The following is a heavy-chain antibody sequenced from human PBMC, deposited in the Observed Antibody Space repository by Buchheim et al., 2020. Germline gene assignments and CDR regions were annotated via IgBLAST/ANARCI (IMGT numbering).Heavy chain of an antibody. CDR1: GFTFSSYA. CDR2: IGGSSYRT. V-gene: IGHV3-23*01. J-gene: IGHJ4*02. CDR3: AKGACSSTSCYAGGYFDN. Sequence: EVQLLESGGGLVQPGGSLRLSCAASGFTFSSYALNWVRQAPGKGLEWVSGIGGSSYRTYYADSVTGRITISRDISKNTLYLQMNSLRAEDTAVYYCAKGACSSTSCYAGGYFDNWGQGTL. D-gene: IGHD2-2*01.